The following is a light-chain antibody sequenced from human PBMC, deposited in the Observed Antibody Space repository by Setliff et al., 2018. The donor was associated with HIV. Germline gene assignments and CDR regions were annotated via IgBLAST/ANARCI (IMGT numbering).Light chain of an antibody. CDR1: CNDVGRYDL. CDR3: SSFTSSNTLV. CDR2: QAT. V-gene: IGLV2-14*02. J-gene: IGLJ3*02. Sequence: QSALTQPASVSGSPGQSITISCTGTCNDVGRYDLVSWYQQHPARAPKLIIYQATRRPSGVSNRFSGSKSGNTASLTISGLQAEDEADYYCSSFTSSNTLVFGGGTKVTVL.